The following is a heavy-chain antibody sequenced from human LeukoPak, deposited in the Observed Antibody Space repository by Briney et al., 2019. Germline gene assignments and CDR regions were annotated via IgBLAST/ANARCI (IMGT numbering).Heavy chain of an antibody. V-gene: IGHV3-66*02. Sequence: GGSLRLSCAASGFTVSSNYMSWVRQAPGKGLEWVSVIYSGGSTYYADSVKGRFTISRDNSKNTLYLQMNSLRAEDTAVYYCARGRDYYGSGSYSHYYYMDVWGKGTTVIVSS. CDR1: GFTVSSNY. CDR3: ARGRDYYGSGSYSHYYYMDV. J-gene: IGHJ6*03. D-gene: IGHD3-10*01. CDR2: IYSGGST.